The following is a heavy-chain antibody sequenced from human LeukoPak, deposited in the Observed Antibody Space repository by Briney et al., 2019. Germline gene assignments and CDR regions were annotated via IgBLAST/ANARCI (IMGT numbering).Heavy chain of an antibody. CDR2: INHSGST. CDR3: ARVGQQLANDVNWFDP. V-gene: IGHV4-34*01. CDR1: GGSFSGYY. D-gene: IGHD6-13*01. J-gene: IGHJ5*02. Sequence: SETLSLTCAVYGGSFSGYYWSWIRQPPGKGLEWIGEINHSGSTNYNPSLKSRVTISVDTSKNQFSLKLSSVTAADTAAYYCARVGQQLANDVNWFDPWGQGTLVTVSS.